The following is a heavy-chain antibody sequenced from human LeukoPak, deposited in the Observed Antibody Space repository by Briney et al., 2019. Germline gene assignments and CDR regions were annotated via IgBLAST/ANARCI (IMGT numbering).Heavy chain of an antibody. CDR1: GFTFSSCA. J-gene: IGHJ4*02. V-gene: IGHV3-30-3*01. Sequence: GRSLRLSCAASGFTFSSCAMHWVRQAPGKGLEWVAVISYDGSNKYYADSVKGRFTISRDNSKNTLYLQMNSLRAEDTAVYYCARDGWFDYWGQGTLVTVSS. D-gene: IGHD6-19*01. CDR3: ARDGWFDY. CDR2: ISYDGSNK.